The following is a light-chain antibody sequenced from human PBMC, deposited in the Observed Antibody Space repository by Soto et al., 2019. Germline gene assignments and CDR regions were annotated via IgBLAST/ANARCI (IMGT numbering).Light chain of an antibody. Sequence: EVVLRQSPATLSVSPGERATLSCRASQTVSRSLAWYQQRPGQAPRLLIYGASTRATGVSDRFSGSGSGTDFTLTISSLQSEDFAVYYCQQTYSTLNSFGQGTKLEIK. CDR1: QTVSRS. V-gene: IGKV3-15*01. J-gene: IGKJ2*03. CDR2: GAS. CDR3: QQTYSTLNS.